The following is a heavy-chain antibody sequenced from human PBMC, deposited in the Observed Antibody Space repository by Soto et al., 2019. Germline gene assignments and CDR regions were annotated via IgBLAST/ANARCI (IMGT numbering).Heavy chain of an antibody. J-gene: IGHJ6*02. V-gene: IGHV1-8*01. CDR3: ARDFSGTIVVVPAALGYGMDV. Sequence: ASVKVSCKASGYTFTNYDIKWVRQATGQGLEWMGWVSPNSGHTDHARSFRGRVTTTRNTSTSTAYMELSSLRSEDTAVYYCARDFSGTIVVVPAALGYGMDVWGQGTTVTVSS. D-gene: IGHD2-2*01. CDR2: VSPNSGHT. CDR1: GYTFTNYD.